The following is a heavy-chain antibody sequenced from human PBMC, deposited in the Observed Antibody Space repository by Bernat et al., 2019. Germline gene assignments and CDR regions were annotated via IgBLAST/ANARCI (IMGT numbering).Heavy chain of an antibody. Sequence: VQLLESGGGLVQPGRSLRLSCAASGFTFSSYGMHWVRQAPGKGLAWVAVISYDGSNKYYADSVKGRFTISRDNSKNTLYLQMNSLRAEDTAVYYCATEGRAFPPRGEPHFDYWGQGTLVTVSS. CDR2: ISYDGSNK. CDR3: ATEGRAFPPRGEPHFDY. D-gene: IGHD3-10*01. CDR1: GFTFSSYG. J-gene: IGHJ4*02. V-gene: IGHV3-30*03.